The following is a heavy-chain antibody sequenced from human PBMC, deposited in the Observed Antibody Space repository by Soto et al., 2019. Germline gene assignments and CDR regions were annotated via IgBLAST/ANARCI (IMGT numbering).Heavy chain of an antibody. CDR1: GFTFSSYA. Sequence: PGGSLRLSCAASGFTFSSYAMRRVRQAPGKGLEWVAVISYDGSNKYYADSVKGRFTISRDNSKNTLYLQMNSLRAEDTAVYYCARDFLSVYDSSGYYFGSFDYWGQGTLVTVSS. J-gene: IGHJ4*02. CDR2: ISYDGSNK. CDR3: ARDFLSVYDSSGYYFGSFDY. D-gene: IGHD3-22*01. V-gene: IGHV3-30-3*01.